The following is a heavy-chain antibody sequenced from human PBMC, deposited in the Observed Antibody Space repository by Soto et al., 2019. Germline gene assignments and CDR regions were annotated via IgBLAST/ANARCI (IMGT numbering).Heavy chain of an antibody. D-gene: IGHD2-15*01. J-gene: IGHJ4*02. CDR3: AKRGPYCSGGSCYQYFDY. CDR1: GFTFSTYA. Sequence: GGSLRLSCAASGFTFSTYAMSWVRQAPGKGLEWVSTISGSGGSTYYADSVKGRFTISRDNSKNTLYLQMNSLRAEDTAVYYCAKRGPYCSGGSCYQYFDYWGQGTLVTVSS. V-gene: IGHV3-23*01. CDR2: ISGSGGST.